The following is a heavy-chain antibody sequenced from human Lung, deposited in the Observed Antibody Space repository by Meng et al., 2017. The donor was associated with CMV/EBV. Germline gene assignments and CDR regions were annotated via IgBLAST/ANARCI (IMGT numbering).Heavy chain of an antibody. J-gene: IGHJ5*01. CDR2: INPRGST. CDR3: ARGSTSVTMIVVVFTAASLAYAS. CDR1: GGSFSVYY. V-gene: IGHV4-34*01. D-gene: IGHD3-22*01. Sequence: SXTLSLTCAVYGGSFSVYYWSWIRQSPGKGLEWIGEINPRGSTNYNPSLKGRLTISLDTSKNQFSLKLKSVTAADTAVYYCARGSTSVTMIVVVFTAASLAYASWG.